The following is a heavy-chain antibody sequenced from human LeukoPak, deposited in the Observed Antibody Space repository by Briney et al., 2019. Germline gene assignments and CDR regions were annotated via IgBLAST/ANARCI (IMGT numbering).Heavy chain of an antibody. CDR2: ISYDGSNK. V-gene: IGHV3-30-3*01. Sequence: GGSLRLSCAASGFTFSSYAMHWVRQAPGKGLEWVAVISYDGSNKYYADSVKGRFTISRDNSKNTLYLQMNSLRAEDTAVYYCAREIVDTAMVTFDYWGQGTLVAVSS. CDR3: AREIVDTAMVTFDY. J-gene: IGHJ4*02. D-gene: IGHD5-18*01. CDR1: GFTFSSYA.